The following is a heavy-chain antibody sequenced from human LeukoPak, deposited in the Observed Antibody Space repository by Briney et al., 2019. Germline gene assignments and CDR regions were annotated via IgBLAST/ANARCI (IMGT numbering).Heavy chain of an antibody. CDR3: ASGSWYRVGFDY. CDR1: GFTFSDYN. V-gene: IGHV3-66*01. J-gene: IGHJ4*02. CDR2: IYSGGST. D-gene: IGHD6-13*01. Sequence: GGSLRLSCAASGFTFSDYNMRWIRQAPGKGLEWVSVIYSGGSTYYADSVKGRFTISRDNSENTLYLQMNSLRAEDTAVYYCASGSWYRVGFDYWGQGSLVTVSS.